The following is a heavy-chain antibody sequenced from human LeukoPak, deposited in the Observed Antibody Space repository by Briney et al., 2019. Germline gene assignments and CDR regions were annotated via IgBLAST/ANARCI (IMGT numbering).Heavy chain of an antibody. CDR2: LGIAGDT. V-gene: IGHV3-13*01. D-gene: IGHD6-13*01. CDR3: AKDQQQLAYLFDY. Sequence: GGSLRLSCAASGFTVSSYAMHWVRQPIGKGLEWVSALGIAGDTFYPGSVKGRFTISRDNSKNTLYLQMNSLRAEDTAVYYCAKDQQQLAYLFDYWGQGALVTVSS. J-gene: IGHJ4*02. CDR1: GFTVSSYA.